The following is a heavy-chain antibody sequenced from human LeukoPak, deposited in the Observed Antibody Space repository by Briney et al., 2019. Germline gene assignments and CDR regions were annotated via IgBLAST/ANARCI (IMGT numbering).Heavy chain of an antibody. V-gene: IGHV3-23*01. Sequence: PGGSLRLSCAASGFIFSTYAMSWVRQAPGKGLEWVSVNSPSGDTSYYADSVKGRFTISRDNSRNTLNLQMSSLRAEDTAIYYCAKGKMTAYLTWFDPWGQGTLVTVSS. CDR1: GFIFSTYA. CDR3: AKGKMTAYLTWFDP. CDR2: NSPSGDTS. D-gene: IGHD3-9*01. J-gene: IGHJ5*02.